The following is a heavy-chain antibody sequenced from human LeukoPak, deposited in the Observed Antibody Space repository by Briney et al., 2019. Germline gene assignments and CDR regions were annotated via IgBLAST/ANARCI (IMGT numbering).Heavy chain of an antibody. D-gene: IGHD3-10*01. CDR1: GFTFSSYG. Sequence: LPGGSLRLSCAASGFTFSSYGMHWVRQAPGKGLEWVAVISYDGSNKYYADSVKGRFTISRDNSKNTLYLQMNSLRAEDTAVYYCANLWFGELLLSSFDYWGQGTLVTVSS. CDR3: ANLWFGELLLSSFDY. V-gene: IGHV3-30*18. J-gene: IGHJ4*02. CDR2: ISYDGSNK.